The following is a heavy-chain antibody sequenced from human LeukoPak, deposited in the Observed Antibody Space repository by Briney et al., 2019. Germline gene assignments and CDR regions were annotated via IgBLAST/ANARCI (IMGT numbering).Heavy chain of an antibody. D-gene: IGHD1-1*01. CDR1: GFTFSTYW. V-gene: IGHV3-7*01. J-gene: IGHJ5*02. CDR3: ARDRERYNWNQEWFDP. Sequence: GGSLRLSCAASGFTFSTYWMSWVRQAPGKGLEWVANIKQDGSEEYYVDSVKGRFTISRDNAKNSLNLQMNSLRAEDTAVYYCARDRERYNWNQEWFDPWGQGTLVTVSS. CDR2: IKQDGSEE.